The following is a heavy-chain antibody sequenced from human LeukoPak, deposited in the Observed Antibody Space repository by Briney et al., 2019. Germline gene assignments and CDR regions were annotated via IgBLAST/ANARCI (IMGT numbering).Heavy chain of an antibody. CDR1: VFTFSSYW. J-gene: IGHJ4*02. Sequence: GGSLRLSCAASVFTFSSYWMHWVRQAPGKGLMWVSRINSDGSSTNYADSVKGRFTISRDNAKNTLYLQMNTLRAEDTAVYYCTLGRGVFWGQGTLVTVSS. V-gene: IGHV3-74*01. CDR2: INSDGSST. CDR3: TLGRGVF. D-gene: IGHD1-26*01.